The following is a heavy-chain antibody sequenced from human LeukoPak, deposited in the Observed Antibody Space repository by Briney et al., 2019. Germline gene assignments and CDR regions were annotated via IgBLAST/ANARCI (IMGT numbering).Heavy chain of an antibody. D-gene: IGHD3-10*01. CDR3: GRLTSDINMFGGVTPAYYYMDV. CDR2: INHSGST. J-gene: IGHJ6*03. CDR1: GGSFSDYY. V-gene: IGHV4-34*01. Sequence: SETLSLTCAVYGGSFSDYYWSWIRQPPGKGLEWIGEINHSGSTNYNPSLKSRVTVSWDTSTKQFSLKLGSVTAADTAVYYLGRLTSDINMFGGVTPAYYYMDVWGKGTSVTISS.